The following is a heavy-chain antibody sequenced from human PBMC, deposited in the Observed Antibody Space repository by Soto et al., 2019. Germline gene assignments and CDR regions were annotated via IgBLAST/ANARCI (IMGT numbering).Heavy chain of an antibody. D-gene: IGHD2-15*01. J-gene: IGHJ6*02. V-gene: IGHV1-46*01. CDR1: GYTLTSYY. CDR3: ARSPLQVATYYYYGMDV. CDR2: INPSGGST. Sequence: ASVKVSCKASGYTLTSYYMHWVRQAPGQGLEWMGIINPSGGSTSYAQKFQGRVTMTRDTSTSTVYMELSSLRSEDTAVYYCARSPLQVATYYYYGMDVWGQGTTVTVSS.